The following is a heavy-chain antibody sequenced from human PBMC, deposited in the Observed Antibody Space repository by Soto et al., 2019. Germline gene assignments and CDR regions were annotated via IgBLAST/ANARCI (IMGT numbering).Heavy chain of an antibody. CDR3: ARDGAYCGGDCYSLWYFDL. Sequence: EVQLVESGGGLVQPGGSLRLSCEASGLTFSNYWMHWVRQAPGKGLVWVSRIHRDGTSTSYADSVKGRFTISRDNAKNTLYRQMSSLRAEDTAVYYCARDGAYCGGDCYSLWYFDLWGRGTLVTVSS. D-gene: IGHD2-21*02. J-gene: IGHJ2*01. CDR2: IHRDGTST. CDR1: GLTFSNYW. V-gene: IGHV3-74*01.